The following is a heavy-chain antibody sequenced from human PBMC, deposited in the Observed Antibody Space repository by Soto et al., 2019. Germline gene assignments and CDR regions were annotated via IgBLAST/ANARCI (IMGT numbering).Heavy chain of an antibody. CDR1: GYTFTSYG. CDR3: ARDGPGYCSGGSCYL. Sequence: ASVKVSCKASGYTFTSYGISWVRQAPGQGLEWMGWISAYNGNTNYAQKLQGRVTMTTDTSTSTAYMELRSLRSDDTAVYYCARDGPGYCSGGSCYLWGQGTLVTVSS. J-gene: IGHJ4*02. CDR2: ISAYNGNT. D-gene: IGHD2-15*01. V-gene: IGHV1-18*01.